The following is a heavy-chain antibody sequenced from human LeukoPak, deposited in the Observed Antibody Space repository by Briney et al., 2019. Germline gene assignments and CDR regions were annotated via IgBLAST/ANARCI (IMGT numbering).Heavy chain of an antibody. V-gene: IGHV5-51*01. D-gene: IGHD2-2*01. CDR3: ARREIVVVPAATDAFDI. Sequence: GDSLKISCKGSGYSFTSYWIGWVRQMPGKGLEWMGIIYPGDSDTRYSPSFQGQVTISADKSISTAYLQWSSLKASDTAMYYCARREIVVVPAATDAFDIWGQGTMVTVSS. CDR1: GYSFTSYW. J-gene: IGHJ3*02. CDR2: IYPGDSDT.